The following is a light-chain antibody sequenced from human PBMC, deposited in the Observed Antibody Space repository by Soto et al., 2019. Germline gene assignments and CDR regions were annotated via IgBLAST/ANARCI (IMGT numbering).Light chain of an antibody. CDR2: AAS. J-gene: IGKJ4*01. CDR1: HGMSNY. CDR3: QKGGIGPFT. V-gene: IGKV1-27*01. Sequence: DIQMTQSPSSLSTSVGDRVTITCRASHGMSNYLAGYQQKPGKVPKLLIYAASTLQSGVPSRFSGSGSGTDFTLTISSRRPEDVATYYCQKGGIGPFTFGGWPKVEVK.